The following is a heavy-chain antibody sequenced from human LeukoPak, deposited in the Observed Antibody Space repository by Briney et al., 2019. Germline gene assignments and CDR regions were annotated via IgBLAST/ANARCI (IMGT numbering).Heavy chain of an antibody. CDR2: ISYDGSNK. CDR1: GFTFSSYA. D-gene: IGHD2-15*01. Sequence: GGSLRLSCAASGFTFSSYAMHWVRQAPGKGLEWVAVISYDGSNKYYTDSVKGRFTISRDNSKNTLYLQMNSLRAEDTALYYCARDGGVAATIDYWGQGILVTVSS. V-gene: IGHV3-30-3*01. J-gene: IGHJ4*02. CDR3: ARDGGVAATIDY.